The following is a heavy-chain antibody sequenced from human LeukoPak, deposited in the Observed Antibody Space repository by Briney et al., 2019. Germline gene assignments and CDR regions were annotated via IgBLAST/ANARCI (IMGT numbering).Heavy chain of an antibody. D-gene: IGHD6-19*01. CDR1: GFAFSSFA. CDR2: INGGGNTT. Sequence: GGSLRLSCAASGFAFSSFAMGWVRQSPGKGLEWLSTINGGGNTTFYADSVKGGFIISKDNSKNTLYLHMDSLRPDDTAIHYCTKELHVAVAVADYYYFYMDVWGRGTAVTVSS. J-gene: IGHJ6*03. V-gene: IGHV3-23*01. CDR3: TKELHVAVAVADYYYFYMDV.